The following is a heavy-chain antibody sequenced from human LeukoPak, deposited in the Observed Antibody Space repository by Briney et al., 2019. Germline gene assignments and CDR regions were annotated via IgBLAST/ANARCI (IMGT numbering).Heavy chain of an antibody. CDR2: ISSSSSTI. D-gene: IGHD3-22*01. Sequence: TGGSLRLSCAASGFTFSSYSMNWVRQAPGKGLEWVSYISSSSSTIYYADSVKGRFTISRDNAKNSLYPQMNSLRAEDTAVYYCARAATTYYYDTSGYYWGQGTLVTVSS. V-gene: IGHV3-48*04. CDR3: ARAATTYYYDTSGYY. J-gene: IGHJ4*02. CDR1: GFTFSSYS.